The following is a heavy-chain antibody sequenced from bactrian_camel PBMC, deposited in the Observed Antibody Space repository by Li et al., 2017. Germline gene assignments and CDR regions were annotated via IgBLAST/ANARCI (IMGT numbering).Heavy chain of an antibody. CDR1: GYSYSDVC. V-gene: IGHV3S53*01. Sequence: HVQLVESGGGSVQSGGSLRLSCEASGYSYSDVCMGWYRQAPGKEREGVAAIDGYGSTHYADSVKGRFTISRDNAKNTLYLQMNSLKPEDTAMYYCAAVASWDDCSGSYGFWGQGTQVTVS. CDR2: IDGYGST. D-gene: IGHD3*01. J-gene: IGHJ6*01. CDR3: AAVASWDDCSGSYGF.